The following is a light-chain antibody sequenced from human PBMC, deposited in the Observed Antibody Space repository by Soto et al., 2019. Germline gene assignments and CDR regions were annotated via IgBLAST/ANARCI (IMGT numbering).Light chain of an antibody. Sequence: EIVLTPSPDTLSLSPGERAPLSCRASQSVVYNLAWYQQTFGQAPMLLIYRASSRAAGVPERFSGSGSGTDFTLTGSSLDPEGFAVYYCQPDGSSPWTFDQGTKVDI. CDR3: QPDGSSPWT. V-gene: IGKV3-20*01. J-gene: IGKJ1*01. CDR2: RAS. CDR1: QSVVYN.